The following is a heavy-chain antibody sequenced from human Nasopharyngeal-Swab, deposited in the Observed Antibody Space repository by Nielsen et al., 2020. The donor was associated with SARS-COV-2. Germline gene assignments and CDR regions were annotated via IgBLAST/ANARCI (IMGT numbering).Heavy chain of an antibody. Sequence: GESLKISCASSGFIFSNYSMIWVRQAPGKGLEWVSAISSSSTYIYYADSVKGRFTISIDNSENSLYLHMNSLRADDSAVYYCARRYYYDSSDYYPLDYWGQGTLVTVSS. CDR1: GFIFSNYS. V-gene: IGHV3-21*01. D-gene: IGHD3-22*01. CDR3: ARRYYYDSSDYYPLDY. CDR2: ISSSSTYI. J-gene: IGHJ4*02.